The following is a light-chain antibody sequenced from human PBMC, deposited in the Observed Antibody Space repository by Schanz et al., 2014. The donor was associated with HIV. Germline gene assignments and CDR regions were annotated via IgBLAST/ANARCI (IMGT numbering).Light chain of an antibody. J-gene: IGKJ1*01. CDR1: QRLSSSY. CDR2: GAS. Sequence: EIVLTQSPGSLSLSPGGRATLSCGASQRLSSSYLAWYQQKRDQPPRLVIYGASTRVTGIPARFSGSGSGTDFTLTISKLEPEDFAVYYCQQYGSSPWTFGQGTKVEIK. CDR3: QQYGSSPWT. V-gene: IGKV3-20*01.